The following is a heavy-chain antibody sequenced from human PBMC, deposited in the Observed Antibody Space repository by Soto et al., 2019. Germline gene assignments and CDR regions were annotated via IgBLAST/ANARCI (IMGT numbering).Heavy chain of an antibody. J-gene: IGHJ4*02. D-gene: IGHD2-2*01. Sequence: GGSLRLSCAASEFTFSTYSMNWVRQAPGKGLEWISYISSTGSNIYYADSVKGRFTISRDNARNSLYLQMNSLRDEDTAVYYCARDSCRNTSCAANYWRQGTLVTVSS. CDR1: EFTFSTYS. V-gene: IGHV3-48*02. CDR3: ARDSCRNTSCAANY. CDR2: ISSTGSNI.